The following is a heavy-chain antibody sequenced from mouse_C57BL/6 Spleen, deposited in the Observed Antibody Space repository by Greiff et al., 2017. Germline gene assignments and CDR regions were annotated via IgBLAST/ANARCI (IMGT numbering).Heavy chain of an antibody. V-gene: IGHV1-64*01. CDR1: GYTFTSYW. CDR3: ARKGDYGFAY. D-gene: IGHD2-4*01. CDR2: IHPNSGST. Sequence: QVQLQQPGAELVKPGASVKLSCKASGYTFTSYWMHWVKQRPGQGLEWIGMIHPNSGSTNYNEKFKSKATLTVDKSSSTADMQLSSLTSEDSAVYYCARKGDYGFAYWGQGTLVTVSA. J-gene: IGHJ3*01.